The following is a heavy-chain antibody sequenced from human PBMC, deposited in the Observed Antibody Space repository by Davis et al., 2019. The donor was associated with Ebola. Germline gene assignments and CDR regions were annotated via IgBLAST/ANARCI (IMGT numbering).Heavy chain of an antibody. Sequence: SVKVSCKASGYTFTSYGISWVRQAPGQGLEWMGGIIPIFGTANYAQKFQGRVTITADESTSTAYMELSSLRSEDTAVYYCARCGVDYYGSGSYSPYYYGMDVWGQGTTVTVSS. D-gene: IGHD3-10*01. J-gene: IGHJ6*02. V-gene: IGHV1-69*13. CDR3: ARCGVDYYGSGSYSPYYYGMDV. CDR1: GYTFTSYG. CDR2: IIPIFGTA.